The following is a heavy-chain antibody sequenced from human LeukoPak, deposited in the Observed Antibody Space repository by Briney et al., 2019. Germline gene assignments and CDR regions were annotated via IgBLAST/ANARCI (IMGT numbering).Heavy chain of an antibody. Sequence: ASVKVSCKASGGTFSSYAIGWVRQAPGQGLEWMGGIIPIFGTANYAQKFQGRVTITADKSTGTAYMELSSLRSEDTAVYYCARESPYCSGGSCYPSLLVWGQGTLVSVSS. CDR3: ARESPYCSGGSCYPSLLV. CDR2: IIPIFGTA. CDR1: GGTFSSYA. D-gene: IGHD2-15*01. J-gene: IGHJ4*02. V-gene: IGHV1-69*06.